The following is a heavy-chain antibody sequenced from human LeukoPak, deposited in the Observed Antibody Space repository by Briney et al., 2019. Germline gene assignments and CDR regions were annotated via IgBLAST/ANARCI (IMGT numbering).Heavy chain of an antibody. CDR3: ATSSVMSGSLDY. D-gene: IGHD2-15*01. CDR1: GGSISSGGYS. CDR2: IYHSGST. V-gene: IGHV4-30-2*01. J-gene: IGHJ4*02. Sequence: PSETLSLTCAVSGGSISSGGYSWGWIRQPPGKGLEWIGYIYHSGSTYYNPSLKSRVTISVDRSTNQFSLKLSSVTAADTAVYYCATSSVMSGSLDYWGQGTLVTVSP.